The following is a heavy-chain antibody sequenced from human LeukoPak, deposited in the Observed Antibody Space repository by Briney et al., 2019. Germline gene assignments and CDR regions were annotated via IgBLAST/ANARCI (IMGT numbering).Heavy chain of an antibody. CDR2: IYHSGST. J-gene: IGHJ4*02. V-gene: IGHV4-30-2*01. CDR3: ARGPAPFDY. Sequence: SQTLSLTCTVSGGSISSGGYYWSWIRQPPGKGLEWIGEIYHSGSTNYNPSLKSRVTISVDKSKNQFSLKLSSVTAADTAVYYCARGPAPFDYWGQGTLVTVSS. CDR1: GGSISSGGYY.